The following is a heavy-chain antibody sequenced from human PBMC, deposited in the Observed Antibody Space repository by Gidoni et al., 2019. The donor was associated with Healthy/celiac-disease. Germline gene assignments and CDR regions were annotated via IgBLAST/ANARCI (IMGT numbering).Heavy chain of an antibody. J-gene: IGHJ3*02. D-gene: IGHD3-3*01. Sequence: EVQLVESGGGLVQPGGSLRLSCAASGFTVSSNYMSWVRQAPGKGLEWVSVIDSGGSTDYADSVKGRFTISRDNSKNTLYLQMNSLRAEDTAVYYCASQGDDFWSGSDAFDIWGQGTMVTVSS. CDR1: GFTVSSNY. CDR2: IDSGGST. CDR3: ASQGDDFWSGSDAFDI. V-gene: IGHV3-66*02.